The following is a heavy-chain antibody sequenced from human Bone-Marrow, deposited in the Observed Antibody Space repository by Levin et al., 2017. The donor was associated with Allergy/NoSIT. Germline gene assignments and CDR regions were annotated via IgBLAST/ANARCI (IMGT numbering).Heavy chain of an antibody. Sequence: PGGSLRLSCAASGFTFDDYAMHWVRQAPGKGLEWVSGISWNSGSIGYADSVKGRFTISRDNAKNSLYLQMNSLRAEDTALYYCAKRGPYCSSTSCYYAFDIWGQGTMVTVSS. V-gene: IGHV3-9*01. CDR3: AKRGPYCSSTSCYYAFDI. CDR1: GFTFDDYA. D-gene: IGHD2-2*01. J-gene: IGHJ3*02. CDR2: ISWNSGSI.